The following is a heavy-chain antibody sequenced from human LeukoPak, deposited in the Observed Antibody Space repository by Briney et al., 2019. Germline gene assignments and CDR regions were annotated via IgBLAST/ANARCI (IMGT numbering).Heavy chain of an antibody. V-gene: IGHV3-21*01. CDR3: AELGITMIGGV. CDR2: ISSSGSYI. J-gene: IGHJ6*04. Sequence: GGSLRLSCAASRFTFSSYSMNWVRQAPGKGLEWVSSISSSGSYIYYADSVKGRFTISRDNAKNSLYLQMNSLRAEDTAVYCCAELGITMIGGVWGKGNTVTISS. CDR1: RFTFSSYS. D-gene: IGHD3-10*02.